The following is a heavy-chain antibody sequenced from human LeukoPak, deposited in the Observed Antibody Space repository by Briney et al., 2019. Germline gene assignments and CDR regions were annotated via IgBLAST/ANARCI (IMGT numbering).Heavy chain of an antibody. V-gene: IGHV3-21*01. CDR2: ISSSSSYI. CDR3: ARVALGYCSSTSCFYFDY. CDR1: GFTFSSYS. D-gene: IGHD2-2*01. J-gene: IGHJ4*02. Sequence: GGSLRLSCVASGFTFSSYSMNWVRQAPGKGLEWVSSISSSSSYIYYADSVKGRFTISRDNAKNSLYLQMNSLRAEDTAVYYCARVALGYCSSTSCFYFDYWGQGTLVTVSS.